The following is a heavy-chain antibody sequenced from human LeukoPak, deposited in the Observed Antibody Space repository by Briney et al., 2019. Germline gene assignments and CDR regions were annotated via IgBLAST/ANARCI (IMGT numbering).Heavy chain of an antibody. V-gene: IGHV1-69*05. D-gene: IGHD6-6*01. CDR1: GGTFSSYA. CDR2: IIPIFGTA. J-gene: IGHJ6*03. Sequence: SVTVSCKASGGTFSSYAISWVRQAPGQGLEWMGRIIPIFGTANYAQKFQGRVTITTDGSTSTDYMELSRLRSEDTAVYYCAGSSSSVGLYYYYYYVDVWGKGTTVTVSS. CDR3: AGSSSSVGLYYYYYYVDV.